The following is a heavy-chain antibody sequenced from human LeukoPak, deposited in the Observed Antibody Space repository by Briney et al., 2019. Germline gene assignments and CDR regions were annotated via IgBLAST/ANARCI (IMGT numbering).Heavy chain of an antibody. J-gene: IGHJ5*02. CDR3: ARLYYDILTGYYKGWFDP. CDR1: GRTFSSYA. D-gene: IGHD3-9*01. Sequence: ASVKVSCKASGRTFSSYAISWARQDTGHGREWMGSIIPSLGIANYAQKFQGRVTITADKSTSTAYMELSSLRSEDTAVYYCARLYYDILTGYYKGWFDPWGQGTLVTVSS. V-gene: IGHV1-69*04. CDR2: IIPSLGIA.